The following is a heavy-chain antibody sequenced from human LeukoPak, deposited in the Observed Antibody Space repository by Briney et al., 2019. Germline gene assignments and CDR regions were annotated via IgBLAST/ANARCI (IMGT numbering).Heavy chain of an antibody. D-gene: IGHD3-10*01. Sequence: SQTLSLTCTVSGGSISSGGYYWSWIRQHPGKGLEWIGYIYYSGSTYYNPSLKSRVTISVDTSKNQFSLKLSSVTAADTAVYYCAGFGGSPNYGMDVWGQGTTVTVSS. V-gene: IGHV4-31*03. CDR1: GGSISSGGYY. J-gene: IGHJ6*02. CDR2: IYYSGST. CDR3: AGFGGSPNYGMDV.